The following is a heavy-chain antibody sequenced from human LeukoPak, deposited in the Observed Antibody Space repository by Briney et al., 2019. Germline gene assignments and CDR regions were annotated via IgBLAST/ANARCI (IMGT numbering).Heavy chain of an antibody. CDR2: ISSSSYI. D-gene: IGHD6-13*01. CDR1: GFTFSSYS. Sequence: GGSLRLSCAASGFTFSSYSMNWVRQAPGKGLEWVSSISSSSYIYYADSVKGRFTISRDNAKNSLYLQMNSLRAEDTAVYYCARVWSGTYSSSLRYYYYMDVWGKGTTVTVSS. CDR3: ARVWSGTYSSSLRYYYYMDV. V-gene: IGHV3-21*01. J-gene: IGHJ6*03.